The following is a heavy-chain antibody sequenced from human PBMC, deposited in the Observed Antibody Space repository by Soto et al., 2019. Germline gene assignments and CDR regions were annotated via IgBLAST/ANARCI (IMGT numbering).Heavy chain of an antibody. J-gene: IGHJ3*01. Sequence: PGGSLSLSCAASGFPFSSNGMDWVRQAPGKELEWVAVIRYDGSKKYSADSVKDRITISRDNSKNSLYLQMNRLRAEDTASYYRLKAASADAFDAWGQGTEVTVSS. D-gene: IGHD2-15*01. V-gene: IGHV3-33*06. CDR1: GFPFSSNG. CDR3: LKAASADAFDA. CDR2: IRYDGSKK.